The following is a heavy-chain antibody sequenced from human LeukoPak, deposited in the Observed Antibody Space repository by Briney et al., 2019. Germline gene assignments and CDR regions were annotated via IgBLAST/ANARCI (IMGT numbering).Heavy chain of an antibody. V-gene: IGHV3-23*01. Sequence: GGSLRLSCAASGFNLRSYEMNWVRQAPGKGLEWVSAISGSGGSTYYADSVKGRFTISRDNSKNTLYLQMNSLRAEDTAVYYCAKDGLDYDILTGYSTPADFDYWGQGTLVTVSS. CDR1: GFNLRSYE. D-gene: IGHD3-9*01. CDR2: ISGSGGST. J-gene: IGHJ4*02. CDR3: AKDGLDYDILTGYSTPADFDY.